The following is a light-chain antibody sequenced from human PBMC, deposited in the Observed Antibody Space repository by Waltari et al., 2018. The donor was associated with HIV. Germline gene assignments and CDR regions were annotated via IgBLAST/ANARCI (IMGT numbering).Light chain of an antibody. V-gene: IGLV7-46*01. CDR3: LLSYGDAWV. Sequence: QAVVTQEPSLTVSPGGTVTLTCGSSTGAVSTHHYPYWFQQRPGQAPKTLIYDTIKKYSWKPARFLGSVIGDKAALTVSGAQADDEADYYCLLSYGDAWVFGGGTRLTVL. J-gene: IGLJ2*01. CDR1: TGAVSTHHY. CDR2: DTI.